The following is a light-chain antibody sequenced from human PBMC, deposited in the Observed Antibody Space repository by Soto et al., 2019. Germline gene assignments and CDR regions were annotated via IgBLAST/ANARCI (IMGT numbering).Light chain of an antibody. V-gene: IGLV2-14*03. Sequence: QSALXQPASXSGSXGQSXTISXXGTSSDVGAYNYVSWYQHHPGKVPKLXXXXVTNRPSGVSDRFSGSKSGNTASLTISGLQAEDEADYYCSSYTSSRTLVFGSGTKLTVL. J-gene: IGLJ1*01. CDR2: XVT. CDR3: SSYTSSRTLV. CDR1: SSDVGAYNY.